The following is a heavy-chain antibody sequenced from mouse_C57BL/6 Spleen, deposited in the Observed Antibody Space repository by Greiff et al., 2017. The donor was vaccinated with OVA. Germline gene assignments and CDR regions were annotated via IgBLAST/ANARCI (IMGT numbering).Heavy chain of an antibody. CDR3: ARDNDYDADYFDY. CDR1: GYSITSGYY. CDR2: ISYDGSN. D-gene: IGHD2-4*01. Sequence: EVQLQQSGPGLVKPSQSLSLTCSVTGYSITSGYYWNWIRQFPGNKLEWMGYISYDGSNNYNPYLKNRISITRDTSNNQFFLKLNSVTTEDTATYYGARDNDYDADYFDYWGQGTTLTVSS. V-gene: IGHV3-6*01. J-gene: IGHJ2*01.